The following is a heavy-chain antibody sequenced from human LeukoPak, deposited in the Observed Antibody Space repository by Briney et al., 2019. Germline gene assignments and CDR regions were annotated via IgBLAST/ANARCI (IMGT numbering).Heavy chain of an antibody. J-gene: IGHJ4*02. CDR3: ARESVAGDFDY. CDR1: GYTFXNYF. D-gene: IGHD6-19*01. CDR2: INPSGGST. V-gene: IGHV1-46*01. Sequence: VKVSCKXSGYTFXNYFMHWVRQAPGQGLEWMGIINPSGGSTNYAQNFQGRVTMTRDTSTSTVYMELSSLTYEDTAVYYCARESVAGDFDYWGQGTLVTVSS.